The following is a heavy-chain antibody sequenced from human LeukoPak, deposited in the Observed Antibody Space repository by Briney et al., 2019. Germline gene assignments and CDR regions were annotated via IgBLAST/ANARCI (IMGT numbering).Heavy chain of an antibody. CDR2: ISGSGGST. CDR3: AKGGIVATIIPYDY. D-gene: IGHD5-12*01. J-gene: IGHJ4*02. CDR1: GFTFSSYA. V-gene: IGHV3-23*01. Sequence: GGSLRLSCAASGFTFSSYAMSWVRQAPGKGLEWVSAISGSGGSTYYADSVKGRFTISRDNSKNTLYLQMNSLRAEDTAVYYCAKGGIVATIIPYDYWGQGTLVTVSS.